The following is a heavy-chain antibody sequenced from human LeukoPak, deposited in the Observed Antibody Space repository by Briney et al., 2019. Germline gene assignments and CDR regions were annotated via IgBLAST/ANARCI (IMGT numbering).Heavy chain of an antibody. CDR3: AKDRSGAWAYFDY. CDR1: GLTFSSCW. V-gene: IGHV3-30*18. Sequence: GGSLRLSCAASGLTFSSCWMHWVRQAPGKGLEWVAVISYDGSNKYYAGSVKGRFTISRDNSKNTLYLQVNSLRAEDTAVYYCAKDRSGAWAYFDYWGQGTLVTVSS. D-gene: IGHD3-3*01. CDR2: ISYDGSNK. J-gene: IGHJ4*02.